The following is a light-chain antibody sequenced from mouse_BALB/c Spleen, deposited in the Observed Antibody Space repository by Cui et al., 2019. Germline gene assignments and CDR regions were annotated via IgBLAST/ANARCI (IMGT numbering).Light chain of an antibody. CDR2: SAS. CDR3: QQRYSTPWT. J-gene: IGKJ1*01. V-gene: IGKV6-17*01. CDR1: QDVSTA. Sequence: DIVMTQSHQFMSTSVGARVSITCKASQDVSTAVAWYQQKPGQSPKLLIYSASYRYSGVPDRFTGSGSGTDFTFTISSMQAEDLAVYYCQQRYSTPWTFGGGTKLEIK.